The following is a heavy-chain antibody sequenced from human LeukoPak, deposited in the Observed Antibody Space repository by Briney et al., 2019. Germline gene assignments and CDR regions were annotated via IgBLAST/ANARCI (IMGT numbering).Heavy chain of an antibody. Sequence: GASVKVSCKASGYTFTSYDINWVRQATGQGLEWMGWMNPNSGNTGYAQKFQGRVTMTRNTSISTAYMELSSLRSEDTAVYYCASDLLPGNCSSTSCYTLGSTDAFDIWGQGTMVTVSS. CDR3: ASDLLPGNCSSTSCYTLGSTDAFDI. CDR1: GYTFTSYD. V-gene: IGHV1-8*01. D-gene: IGHD2-2*02. CDR2: MNPNSGNT. J-gene: IGHJ3*02.